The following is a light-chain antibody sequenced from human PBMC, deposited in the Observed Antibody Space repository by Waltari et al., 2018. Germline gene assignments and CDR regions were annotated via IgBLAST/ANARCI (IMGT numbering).Light chain of an antibody. V-gene: IGLV2-14*01. CDR1: STDVGGYDY. CDR3: SSYTRSDTLV. CDR2: GVT. J-gene: IGLJ3*02. Sequence: QSALTQPASVSGSPGQSITISCTGTSTDVGGYDYLSWFQQHPDKAPKLMIYGVTNRPSGVSNRFFGSKSGNTASLTISGLQAEDEADYYCSSYTRSDTLVFGGGTRLTVL.